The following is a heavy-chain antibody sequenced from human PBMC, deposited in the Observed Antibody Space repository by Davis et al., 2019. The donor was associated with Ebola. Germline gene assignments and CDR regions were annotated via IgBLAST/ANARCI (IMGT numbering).Heavy chain of an antibody. CDR3: AREVRRGWFDP. Sequence: GESLKISCAASGFTFSSYEMNWVRQAPGKGLEWVSYISSSGSTIYYADSVKGRFTVSSDNAKNSLYLQMNSLRAEDTAVYYCAREVRRGWFDPWGQGTLVTVSS. J-gene: IGHJ5*02. V-gene: IGHV3-48*03. D-gene: IGHD3-10*01. CDR1: GFTFSSYE. CDR2: ISSSGSTI.